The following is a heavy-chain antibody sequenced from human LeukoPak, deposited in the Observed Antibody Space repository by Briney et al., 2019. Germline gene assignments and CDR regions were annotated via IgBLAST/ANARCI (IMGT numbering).Heavy chain of an antibody. CDR3: AGNPATRGSYSDY. J-gene: IGHJ4*02. D-gene: IGHD1-26*01. CDR1: GGSFSGYY. V-gene: IGHV4-34*01. CDR2: INHSGST. Sequence: PLETLSLTCAVYGGSFSGYYWSWIRQPPGKGLEWIGEINHSGSTNYNPSLKSRVTISVDTSKNQFSLKLSSVTAAVTAVYYCAGNPATRGSYSDYWGQGTLVTVSS.